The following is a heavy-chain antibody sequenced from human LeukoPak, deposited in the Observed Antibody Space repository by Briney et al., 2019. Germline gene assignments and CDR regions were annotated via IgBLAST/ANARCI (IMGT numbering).Heavy chain of an antibody. J-gene: IGHJ4*02. V-gene: IGHV3-33*01. D-gene: IGHD5-24*01. Sequence: GGSLRLSCAASGFTFSSYGMHWVRQAPGKGLEWVAVIWYDGSNKYYADSVKGRFTISRDNSKNTLYLQMNSLRAEDTAVYYCARERIDGYNSLDYWGQGTLVAVSS. CDR2: IWYDGSNK. CDR1: GFTFSSYG. CDR3: ARERIDGYNSLDY.